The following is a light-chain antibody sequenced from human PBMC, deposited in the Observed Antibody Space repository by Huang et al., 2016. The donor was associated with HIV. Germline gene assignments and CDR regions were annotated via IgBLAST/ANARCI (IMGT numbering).Light chain of an antibody. CDR2: WAS. Sequence: DIVMTQSPDSLAVSLGERATINCKSSQRLLYSSNNKNYLAWYQQKPGQPPKLLIYWASTRESGVPDRFRCSGSETDFTLTISSLQAEDVAVYYCHQYYATGTFGQGTKVEI. CDR3: HQYYATGT. V-gene: IGKV4-1*01. J-gene: IGKJ1*01. CDR1: QRLLYSSNNKNY.